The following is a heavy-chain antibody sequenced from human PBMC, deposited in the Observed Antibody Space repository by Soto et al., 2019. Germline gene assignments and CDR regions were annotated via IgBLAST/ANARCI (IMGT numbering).Heavy chain of an antibody. CDR1: GFTFSSYG. CDR3: ARDNRVLSA. CDR2: ISSSTSTT. Sequence: EVQLVESGGGLVQPGVSLRLSCAASGFTFSSYGMNWVRQAPRKGLEWVSYISSSTSTTYYADSVKGRFTSSRDNAKNSLYLQMNSLRDEDTAVYYCARDNRVLSAWGQGTTVTVSS. J-gene: IGHJ6*02. V-gene: IGHV3-48*02.